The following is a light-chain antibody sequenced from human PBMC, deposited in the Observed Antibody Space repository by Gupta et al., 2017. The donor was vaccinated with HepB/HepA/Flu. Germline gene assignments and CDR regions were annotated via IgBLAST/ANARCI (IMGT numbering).Light chain of an antibody. V-gene: IGKV4-1*01. J-gene: IGKJ2*01. CDR3: QKYYSTPHT. Sequence: DIVITQFSDLLAVSLGERATINCKSSQSVLYSSNNKNYLAWYQQKPGQPPKRLIYWASTRESGVPDRFSGSGSGTDFTLTISSLQAEEVAVDYCQKYYSTPHTFGQGTKLEIK. CDR2: WAS. CDR1: QSVLYSSNNKNY.